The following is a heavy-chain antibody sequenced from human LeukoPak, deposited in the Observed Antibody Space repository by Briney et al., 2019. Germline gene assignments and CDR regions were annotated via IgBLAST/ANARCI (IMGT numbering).Heavy chain of an antibody. CDR1: GGTFSSYA. CDR3: ARDVAVAGTYYFDY. V-gene: IGHV1-69*05. CDR2: IIPIFGTA. J-gene: IGHJ4*02. Sequence: SVKVSCKASGGTFSSYAISWVRQAPGRGLEWMGGIIPIFGTANYAQKFQGRVTITTDESTSTAYMELSSLRSEDTAVYYCARDVAVAGTYYFDYWGQGTLVTVSS. D-gene: IGHD6-19*01.